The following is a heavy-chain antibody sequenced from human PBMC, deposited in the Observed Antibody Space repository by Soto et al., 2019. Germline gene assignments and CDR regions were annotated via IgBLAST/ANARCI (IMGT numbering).Heavy chain of an antibody. D-gene: IGHD3-3*01. Sequence: SETLSLTCTVSCGSISSYYWSWIWQPPGKGLEWIGYIYYSGSTNYNPSLKSRVTISVDTSKNQFSLKLSSVTAADTAVYYCARLSGYYSLFYFDYWGQGTLVTVSS. J-gene: IGHJ4*02. CDR2: IYYSGST. CDR1: CGSISSYY. V-gene: IGHV4-59*01. CDR3: ARLSGYYSLFYFDY.